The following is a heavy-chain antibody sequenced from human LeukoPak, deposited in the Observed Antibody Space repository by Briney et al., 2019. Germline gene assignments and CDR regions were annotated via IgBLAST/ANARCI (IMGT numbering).Heavy chain of an antibody. J-gene: IGHJ6*02. V-gene: IGHV3-21*01. D-gene: IGHD6-13*01. CDR1: GFTFSSYS. Sequence: GGSLRLSCAASGFTFSSYSMNWVRQAPGKGLEWVSSISSSSSYIYYADSVKGRFTISRDNAKNSLYLRMNSLRAEDTAVYYCARGSSSWYRDGMDVWGQGTTVTVSS. CDR2: ISSSSSYI. CDR3: ARGSSSWYRDGMDV.